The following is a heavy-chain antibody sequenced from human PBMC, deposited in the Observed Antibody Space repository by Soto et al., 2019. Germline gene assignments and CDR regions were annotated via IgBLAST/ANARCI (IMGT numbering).Heavy chain of an antibody. Sequence: GASVKVSCKASGYTFTSYGISWVRQAPGQGLEGMGWISAYNGNTNYAQKLQGRVTMTTDTSTSTAYMELRSLRSYDTSVYYCARVRRTPKDQQLVGPLGYWGQGPLVTASS. J-gene: IGHJ4*02. CDR1: GYTFTSYG. D-gene: IGHD6-13*01. V-gene: IGHV1-18*04. CDR3: ARVRRTPKDQQLVGPLGY. CDR2: ISAYNGNT.